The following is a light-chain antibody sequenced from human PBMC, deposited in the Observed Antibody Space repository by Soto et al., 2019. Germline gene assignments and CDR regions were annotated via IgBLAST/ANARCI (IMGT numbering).Light chain of an antibody. CDR1: QSVDTL. CDR2: DAS. CDR3: QQYQYWPPRT. Sequence: VMTQSPGTLSVSPGERATLSCRASQSVDTLLAWYQQRPGQAPRLLISDASTRATSVSASYSGSGSGNEFTLTISSLLSEDSALYYCQQYQYWPPRTFGQGTKVEI. J-gene: IGKJ1*01. V-gene: IGKV3-15*01.